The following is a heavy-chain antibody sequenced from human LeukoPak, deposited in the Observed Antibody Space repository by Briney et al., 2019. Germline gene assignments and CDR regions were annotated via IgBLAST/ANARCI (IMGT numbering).Heavy chain of an antibody. Sequence: PGGSLRLSCAASGFTLDDDTMHWVRQGPPKGLELVSLISLDGGSTYYADSVKGRFTISRENSKNSLYLQMNSLVTDDTAFYYCVKAPSSIAVAGEGNYYYYYMDVWRKGTTVTVSS. D-gene: IGHD6-19*01. CDR3: VKAPSSIAVAGEGNYYYYYMDV. J-gene: IGHJ6*03. CDR2: ISLDGGST. V-gene: IGHV3-43*01. CDR1: GFTLDDDT.